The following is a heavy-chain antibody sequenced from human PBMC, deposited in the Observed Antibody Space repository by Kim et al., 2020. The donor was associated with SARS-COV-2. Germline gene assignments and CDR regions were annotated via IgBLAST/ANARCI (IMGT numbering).Heavy chain of an antibody. CDR2: INPNSGGT. Sequence: ASVKVSCKASGYTFTGYYMHWVRQAPGQGLEWMGWINPNSGGTNYAQKFQGRVTMTRDTSISTAYMELSRLGSDDTAVYYCARRDVTSANQHIDYWGQGTLVTVSS. CDR1: GYTFTGYY. V-gene: IGHV1-2*02. CDR3: ARRDVTSANQHIDY. D-gene: IGHD4-4*01. J-gene: IGHJ4*02.